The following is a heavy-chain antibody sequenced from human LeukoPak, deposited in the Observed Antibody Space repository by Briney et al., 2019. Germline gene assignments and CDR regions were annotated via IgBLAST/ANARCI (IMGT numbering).Heavy chain of an antibody. Sequence: KPSETLSLTCTASGGSISSYYWSWIRQPPGKGLEWIGYIYYSGSTNYNPSLKSRVTISVDTSKNQFSLKLSSVTAADTAVYYCARPTLDYDILTGYNPDAFDIWGQGTMVTVSS. J-gene: IGHJ3*02. D-gene: IGHD3-9*01. CDR1: GGSISSYY. V-gene: IGHV4-59*08. CDR2: IYYSGST. CDR3: ARPTLDYDILTGYNPDAFDI.